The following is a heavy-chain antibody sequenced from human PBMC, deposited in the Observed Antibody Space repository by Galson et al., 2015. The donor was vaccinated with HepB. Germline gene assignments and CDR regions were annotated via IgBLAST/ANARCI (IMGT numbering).Heavy chain of an antibody. CDR1: GFTFSSYG. CDR2: IWYDGCNK. J-gene: IGHJ4*02. V-gene: IGHV3-33*01. D-gene: IGHD3-10*01. CDR3: ARGGEMGFGEPGFDY. Sequence: SLRLSCAASGFTFSSYGMHWVRQAPGKGLEWVAVIWYDGCNKYYADSVKGRFAISRDNSKNTLYLQMNSLRAEDTAVYYCARGGEMGFGEPGFDYWGQGTLVTVSS.